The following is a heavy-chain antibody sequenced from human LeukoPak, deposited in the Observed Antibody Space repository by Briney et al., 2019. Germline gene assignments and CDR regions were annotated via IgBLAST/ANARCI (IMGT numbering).Heavy chain of an antibody. D-gene: IGHD2-2*01. V-gene: IGHV3-33*01. CDR3: ARDSEEYDY. CDR2: IWYDGSNK. CDR1: GCTFSSYG. J-gene: IGHJ4*02. Sequence: GGSLRLSCAASGCTFSSYGMHWVRQAPGKGLEWVAVIWYDGSNKYYADSVKGRFTISRDSSKNTLYLQMNSLRAEDTAVYYCARDSEEYDYWGQGTLVTVSS.